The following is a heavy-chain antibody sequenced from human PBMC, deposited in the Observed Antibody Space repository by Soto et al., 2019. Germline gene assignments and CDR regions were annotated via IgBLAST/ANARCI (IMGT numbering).Heavy chain of an antibody. J-gene: IGHJ5*01. CDR2: IFYSGST. V-gene: IGHV4-59*01. CDR1: GGSISSYS. CDR3: ASMIGDPVLSFDS. Sequence: QVQLQESGPGLVKPSETLSLTCTVSGGSISSYSWSWIRQPPGKGLEWIGFIFYSGSTSYNPSLKGRVTISIDTSEYQFSLKLNSVTAADTAVYYCASMIGDPVLSFDSWGQGTLVAVSS. D-gene: IGHD3-10*02.